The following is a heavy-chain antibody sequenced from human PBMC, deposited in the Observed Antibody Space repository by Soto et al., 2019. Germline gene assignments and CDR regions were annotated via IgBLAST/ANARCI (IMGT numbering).Heavy chain of an antibody. D-gene: IGHD1-7*01. CDR3: ASTPWNYGENRYFDY. CDR2: ISGNGYDT. V-gene: IGHV3-23*01. CDR1: GFTFSNYA. J-gene: IGHJ4*02. Sequence: GGSLRLSCAASGFTFSNYAMSWVRQAPGKGLEWVSSISGNGYDTYDADSVKGRFTISRDYSKNTLFLQMNSLRVEDTAIYYCASTPWNYGENRYFDYWGQGTLGTVSS.